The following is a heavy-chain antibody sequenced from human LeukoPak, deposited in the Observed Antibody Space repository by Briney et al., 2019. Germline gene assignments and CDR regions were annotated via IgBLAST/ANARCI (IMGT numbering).Heavy chain of an antibody. V-gene: IGHV3-64*01. Sequence: GGSLRLSCAASGFTFSNYAMHWVRQAPGKGLEYVSAISSSGHSTDYAISVKGRFTISRDNSKNTLYLQMGSLGAEDMAVYYCARRPYSGSYYADYWGQGTLVTVSS. CDR3: ARRPYSGSYYADY. CDR2: ISSSGHST. D-gene: IGHD1-26*01. CDR1: GFTFSNYA. J-gene: IGHJ4*02.